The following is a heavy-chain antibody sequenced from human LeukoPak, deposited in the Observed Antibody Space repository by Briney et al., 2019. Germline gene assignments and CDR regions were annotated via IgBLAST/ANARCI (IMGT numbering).Heavy chain of an antibody. V-gene: IGHV3-23*01. Sequence: GGSLRLSCAASGFTFSSYAMSWVRQAPGKGLEWVSAISGSGGSTYYADSVKGRFTISRDNSKNTLYLQMNSLRAEDTAVYYCAKLSYYDFWSGYLAPWGQGTLVTVSS. D-gene: IGHD3-3*01. J-gene: IGHJ5*02. CDR1: GFTFSSYA. CDR3: AKLSYYDFWSGYLAP. CDR2: ISGSGGST.